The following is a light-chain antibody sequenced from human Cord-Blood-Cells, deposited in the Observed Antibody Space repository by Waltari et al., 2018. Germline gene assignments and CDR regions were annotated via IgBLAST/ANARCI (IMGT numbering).Light chain of an antibody. CDR1: SSDVGGSNH. J-gene: IGLJ1*01. CDR2: DVS. V-gene: IGLV2-14*01. Sequence: QSALTQPASVSGSPGQSITISCTGTSSDVGGSNHVSWYQQHPGQAPKLIIYDVSKRPSGVSNRFSGSKSGNTASLTISGLQAEDEADYYCSSYTSSSTYVFGTGTKVTVL. CDR3: SSYTSSSTYV.